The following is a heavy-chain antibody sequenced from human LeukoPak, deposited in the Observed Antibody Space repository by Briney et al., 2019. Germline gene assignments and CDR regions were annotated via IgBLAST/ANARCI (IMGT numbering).Heavy chain of an antibody. V-gene: IGHV4-34*12. J-gene: IGHJ6*02. CDR1: GGSLSGYY. CDR2: VIHSGST. CDR3: ARDWGYCSGGSCYGMDV. Sequence: SETLSLTCGVYGGSLSGYYWSWIRQPPGKGLEWIGEVIHSGSTNYNPSLKSRVTISLDTSKNQLSLKLSSVTAEDTAVYYCARDWGYCSGGSCYGMDVWGQGTTVTVSS. D-gene: IGHD2-15*01.